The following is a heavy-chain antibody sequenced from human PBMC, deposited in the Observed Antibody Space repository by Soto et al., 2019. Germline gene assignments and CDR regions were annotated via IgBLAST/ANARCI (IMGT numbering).Heavy chain of an antibody. Sequence: PGGSLRLSCRGSGFTFSSYSMNWVRQAPGKGLEWVSSISSSSSYIYYADSVKGRFTISRDNAKISLYLQMNSLRAEDTAVYYCARPQTLYSNEDAFDIWGQGTMVTVSS. D-gene: IGHD4-4*01. CDR3: ARPQTLYSNEDAFDI. CDR1: GFTFSSYS. V-gene: IGHV3-21*01. CDR2: ISSSSSYI. J-gene: IGHJ3*02.